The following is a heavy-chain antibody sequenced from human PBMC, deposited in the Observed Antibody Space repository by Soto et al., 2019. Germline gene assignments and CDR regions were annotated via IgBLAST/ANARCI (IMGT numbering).Heavy chain of an antibody. Sequence: EXLKISYKCSGYXFAGYWVAWVRHMPGKGLELMGIIYPSDSDPRYRPSFQGQVTISADKSISSAYLQWSSIRASDNAMYYCARGGVSTRTFDYWGQGTPGTVSS. CDR3: ARGGVSTRTFDY. V-gene: IGHV5-51*01. CDR1: GYXFAGYW. D-gene: IGHD3-3*01. J-gene: IGHJ4*02. CDR2: IYPSDSDP.